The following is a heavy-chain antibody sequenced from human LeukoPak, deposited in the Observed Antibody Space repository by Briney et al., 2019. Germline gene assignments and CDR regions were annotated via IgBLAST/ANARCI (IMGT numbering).Heavy chain of an antibody. CDR3: ARAPITIFGVVMRFDY. Sequence: SETLSLTCTVSGGSISSYYWSWIRQPQGKGLEWMGYIYYSGSTNYNPSLKSRVTISVDTSKNQFSLKLSSVTAADTAVYYCARAPITIFGVVMRFDYWGQGTLVTVSS. V-gene: IGHV4-59*01. D-gene: IGHD3-3*01. CDR2: IYYSGST. CDR1: GGSISSYY. J-gene: IGHJ4*02.